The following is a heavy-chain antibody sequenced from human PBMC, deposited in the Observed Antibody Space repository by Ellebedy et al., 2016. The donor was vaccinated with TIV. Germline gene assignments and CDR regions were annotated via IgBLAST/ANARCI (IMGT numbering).Heavy chain of an antibody. J-gene: IGHJ4*02. V-gene: IGHV4-30-4*01. CDR1: GGSISSGDYY. CDR2: IYSSGST. CDR3: ARHSDTYDSSGAADY. D-gene: IGHD3-22*01. Sequence: MPSETLSLTCTLSGGSISSGDYYWSWIRQPPGKGLEWIGYIYSSGSTYYNPSLKSRVTISIDTSKNQFSLKLSPVTAADTAVYYCARHSDTYDSSGAADYWGQGTLVTGSS.